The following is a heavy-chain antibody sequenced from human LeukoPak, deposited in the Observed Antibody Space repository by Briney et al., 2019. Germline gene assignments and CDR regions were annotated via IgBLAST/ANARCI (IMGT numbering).Heavy chain of an antibody. CDR3: ARVAAAVGMDV. Sequence: GGSLRLSCAASGFTFSSYSMNWVRQAPGKGLEWVSSISSSSSYIYYADSVKGRFTISRDNAKNSPYLQMNSLRAEDTAVYYCARVAAAVGMDVWGQGTTVTVSS. D-gene: IGHD2-2*01. V-gene: IGHV3-21*01. J-gene: IGHJ6*02. CDR2: ISSSSSYI. CDR1: GFTFSSYS.